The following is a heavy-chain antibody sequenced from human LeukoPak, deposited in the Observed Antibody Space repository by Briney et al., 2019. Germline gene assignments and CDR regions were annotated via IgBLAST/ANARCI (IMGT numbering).Heavy chain of an antibody. CDR3: ARVGWENWYYFHY. Sequence: PGRSLRLSCAASGFTFSSYAMHWVRQAPGKGLEWVAVISYGGSNKYYADSVKGRFTISRDNSKNTLYLQMNSLRAEDTAVYYCARVGWENWYYFHYWGQGTLVTVSS. V-gene: IGHV3-30-3*01. CDR1: GFTFSSYA. J-gene: IGHJ4*02. CDR2: ISYGGSNK. D-gene: IGHD1-1*01.